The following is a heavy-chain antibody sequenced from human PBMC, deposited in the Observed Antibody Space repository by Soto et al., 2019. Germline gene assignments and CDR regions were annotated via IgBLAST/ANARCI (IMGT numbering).Heavy chain of an antibody. J-gene: IGHJ6*03. Sequence: EVQLLESGGGWVQPGGSLRLSCAASGFRLSDSAVSWVRRAPGKGLEWGSSLTVSGDSAFYSDSVKGRFTISRDISKSTLYLQMNSLRAEDTAVYYCAKNGCSYPACYPYYYYVDVWGRGTTVTVSS. CDR3: AKNGCSYPACYPYYYYVDV. CDR2: LTVSGDSA. V-gene: IGHV3-23*01. CDR1: GFRLSDSA. D-gene: IGHD2-15*01.